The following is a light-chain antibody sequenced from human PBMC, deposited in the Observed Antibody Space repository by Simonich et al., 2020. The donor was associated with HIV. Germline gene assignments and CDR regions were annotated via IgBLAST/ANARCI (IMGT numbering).Light chain of an antibody. CDR3: QQYNSYTWT. J-gene: IGKJ1*01. Sequence: DIQMTQSPSTLSASVGDSVTITCRASQRISSWLAWYQQKSGKAPKLLIYKASSLKSGFPSRFSGSGSGTEFTLTISSLQPDDFATYFCQQYNSYTWTFGQGSKVEIK. CDR2: KAS. V-gene: IGKV1-5*03. CDR1: QRISSW.